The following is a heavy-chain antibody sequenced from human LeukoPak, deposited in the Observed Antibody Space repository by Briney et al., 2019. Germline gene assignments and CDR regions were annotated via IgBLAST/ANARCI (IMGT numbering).Heavy chain of an antibody. V-gene: IGHV1-46*01. CDR3: ARETYCGGDCSPDYYFDY. CDR1: GYTFTSYY. CDR2: INPSGGST. Sequence: ASVKVSCKASGYTFTSYYMHWVRQAPGQGLEWMGIINPSGGSTSYAQKFQGRVTMTRDMSTSTVYMELSSLRSEDTAVYYCARETYCGGDCSPDYYFDYWGQGTLVTVSS. J-gene: IGHJ4*02. D-gene: IGHD2-21*02.